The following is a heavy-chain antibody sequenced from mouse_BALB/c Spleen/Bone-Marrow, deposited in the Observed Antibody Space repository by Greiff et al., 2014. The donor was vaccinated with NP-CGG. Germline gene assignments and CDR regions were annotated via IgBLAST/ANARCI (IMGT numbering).Heavy chain of an antibody. CDR2: INPYNGAT. CDR3: ASFGFAY. Sequence: VHVKQSGPELVKPGASVKISCKASGYSFTDYYMHWVKQSHVKSLEWIGRINPYNGATSYNQNFKDKASLTVDKSSRTAYMELHSLTSEDSAVYYCASFGFAYWGQGTLATVSA. V-gene: IGHV1-26*01. J-gene: IGHJ3*01. CDR1: GYSFTDYY.